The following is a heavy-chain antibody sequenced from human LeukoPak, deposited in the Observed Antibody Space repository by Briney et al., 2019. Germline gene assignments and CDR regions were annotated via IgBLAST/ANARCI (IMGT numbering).Heavy chain of an antibody. CDR3: AREYCSTTRCYMAVY. V-gene: IGHV1-18*01. D-gene: IGHD2-2*01. CDR1: GYRFTTYG. Sequence: GASVRVSCMASGYRFTTYGISWVRQAPGQGLEWMGWISGYNGNTNDAQKLQGRVTMTTDTSTSTAYMELRSLRSDDTAVYYCAREYCSTTRCYMAVYWGQGTLVTVSS. CDR2: ISGYNGNT. J-gene: IGHJ4*02.